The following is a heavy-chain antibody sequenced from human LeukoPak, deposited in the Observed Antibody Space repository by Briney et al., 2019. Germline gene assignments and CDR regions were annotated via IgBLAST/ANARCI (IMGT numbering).Heavy chain of an antibody. CDR2: IYYSGST. Sequence: SETLSLTCTVSGGSISSYYWSWIRQPPGKGLEWIGYIYYSGSTNYNPSLKSRVTISVDTSKNQFSLKLSSVTAADTAVYYCATQNCSGGSCYTGSGAWSDPWGQGTLVTVSS. D-gene: IGHD2-15*01. V-gene: IGHV4-59*08. J-gene: IGHJ5*02. CDR1: GGSISSYY. CDR3: ATQNCSGGSCYTGSGAWSDP.